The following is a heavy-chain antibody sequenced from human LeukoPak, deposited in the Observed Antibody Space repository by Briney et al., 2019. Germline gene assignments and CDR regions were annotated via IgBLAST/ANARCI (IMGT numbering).Heavy chain of an antibody. CDR1: GFTFSSYA. CDR3: ARERLTISGEYDY. D-gene: IGHD3-3*01. CDR2: ISYDGSNK. V-gene: IGHV3-30-3*01. J-gene: IGHJ4*02. Sequence: GGSLRLSCAASGFTFSSYAMHWVRQAPGTGLEWVAVISYDGSNKYYADSVKGRFTISRDNSKNTLYRQMNSLRAEDTAVYYCARERLTISGEYDYWGQGTLVTVSS.